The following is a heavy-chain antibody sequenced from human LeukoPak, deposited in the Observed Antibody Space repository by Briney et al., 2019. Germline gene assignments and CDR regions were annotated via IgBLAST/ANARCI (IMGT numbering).Heavy chain of an antibody. CDR2: IYPDDSNT. CDR1: GYNFPIYW. J-gene: IGHJ5*02. Sequence: GESLKISCQGSGYNFPIYWIGWVRQMPGQGLEWMGIIYPDDSNTIYGPSFQGQVTISADKPISTAYLQWSSLKASDTAMYYCARGSHCSSASCYGVDWFDPWGQGTLVTVSS. V-gene: IGHV5-51*04. D-gene: IGHD2-2*01. CDR3: ARGSHCSSASCYGVDWFDP.